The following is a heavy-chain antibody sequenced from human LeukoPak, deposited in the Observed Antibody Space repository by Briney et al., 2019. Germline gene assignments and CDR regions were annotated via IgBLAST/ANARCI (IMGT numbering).Heavy chain of an antibody. CDR2: IYHSGST. CDR1: GASISSSNW. V-gene: IGHV4-4*02. CDR3: ARVYSSSWYDYYYMDV. D-gene: IGHD6-13*01. J-gene: IGHJ6*03. Sequence: SGTLSLTCAVSGASISSSNWLSWVRQPPGKGLEWIGEIYHSGSTNYNPSLKSRVTISVDTSKNQFSLKLSSVTAADTAVYYCARVYSSSWYDYYYMDVWGKGTTVTISS.